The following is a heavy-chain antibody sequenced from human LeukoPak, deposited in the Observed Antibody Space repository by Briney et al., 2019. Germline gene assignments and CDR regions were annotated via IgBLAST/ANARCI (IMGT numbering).Heavy chain of an antibody. CDR1: GSRFTSYW. CDR3: ARGYSPWYFDY. Sequence: GRSLQISCQGSGSRFTSYWIGGGRQMPGKGLEWRGIIYPCDSDTRYSPSFQGQVTISADKSISTAYLQWSSLKASDTAMYYCARGYSPWYFDYWGQGTLVTVSS. CDR2: IYPCDSDT. J-gene: IGHJ4*02. V-gene: IGHV5-51*01. D-gene: IGHD5-18*01.